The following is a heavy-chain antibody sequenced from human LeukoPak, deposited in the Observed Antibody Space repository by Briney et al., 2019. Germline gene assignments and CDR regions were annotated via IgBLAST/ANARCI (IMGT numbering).Heavy chain of an antibody. D-gene: IGHD3-10*01. CDR2: ISYDGRYQ. J-gene: IGHJ4*02. CDR1: GFTFNRYR. CDR3: AREYAPTLWFGGGFDY. V-gene: IGHV3-30*04. Sequence: GGSLRLSCAASGFTFNRYRMHWVRQAPGKGLEWVAVISYDGRYQFYADSVKGRFTVSRDNSKNTLYLQMNSLRAEDTAVYYCAREYAPTLWFGGGFDYWGQGTLVTVSS.